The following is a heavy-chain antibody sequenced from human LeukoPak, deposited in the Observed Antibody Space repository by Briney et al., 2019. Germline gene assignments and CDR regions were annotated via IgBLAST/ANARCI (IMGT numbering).Heavy chain of an antibody. CDR2: ISSSGGTT. J-gene: IGHJ4*02. D-gene: IGHD3-10*01. Sequence: GRSLRLSCAASGFTFSNYEMNWVRQTPGKGLEWVSYISSSGGTTSYADSVKGRITISRDNAKNSLYLQMNSLRAEDTAVYYCLRAWSSDYWGQGTLVTVSS. CDR3: LRAWSSDY. V-gene: IGHV3-48*03. CDR1: GFTFSNYE.